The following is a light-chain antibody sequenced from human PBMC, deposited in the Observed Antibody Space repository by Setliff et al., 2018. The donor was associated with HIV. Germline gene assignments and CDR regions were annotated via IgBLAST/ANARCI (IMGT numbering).Light chain of an antibody. CDR2: DVS. J-gene: IGLJ1*01. CDR1: SSDVGGYNH. Sequence: ALTQPASVSGSPGQSITISCSGSSSDVGGYNHVSWYQQHPGKAPKVMIYDVSNRPLGVSNRFSGSKSDNTASLTISGLQAEDEALYFCSSYTSIITFVFGTGTKVTVL. CDR3: SSYTSIITFV. V-gene: IGLV2-14*03.